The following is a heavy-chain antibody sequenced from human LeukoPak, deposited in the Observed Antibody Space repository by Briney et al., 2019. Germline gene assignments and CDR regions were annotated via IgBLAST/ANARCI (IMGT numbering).Heavy chain of an antibody. CDR1: GFTFSSYD. V-gene: IGHV3-13*01. Sequence: GGSMRLSCADSGFTFSSYDMHWVRQATGKGLEWVSAIGTAGDTYYPGSVKGRFTISRENAKNSLYLQMNSLRAGDTAVYYCARDTPLRGSGSLYGMDVWGQGTTVTVSS. CDR3: ARDTPLRGSGSLYGMDV. D-gene: IGHD6-19*01. J-gene: IGHJ6*02. CDR2: IGTAGDT.